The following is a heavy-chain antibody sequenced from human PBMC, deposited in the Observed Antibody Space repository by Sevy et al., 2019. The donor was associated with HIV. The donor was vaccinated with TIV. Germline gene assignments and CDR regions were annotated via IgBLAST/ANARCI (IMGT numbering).Heavy chain of an antibody. Sequence: GGSLRLSCAASGFTFNTHAMHWVRQAPGKGLEWVALISYDGIIKYYADSVKGPLTIFRDNSKNTLSLQMNSLRIEDTAVYYCAREGGYTSAWSPGNYWGQGTLVTVSS. CDR2: ISYDGIIK. CDR1: GFTFNTHA. V-gene: IGHV3-30*04. CDR3: AREGGYTSAWSPGNY. J-gene: IGHJ4*02. D-gene: IGHD6-19*01.